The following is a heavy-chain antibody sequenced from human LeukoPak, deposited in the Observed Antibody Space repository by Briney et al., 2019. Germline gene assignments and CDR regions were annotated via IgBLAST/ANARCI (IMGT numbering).Heavy chain of an antibody. V-gene: IGHV4-61*02. Sequence: PSQTLSLTCTVSSGSISSGSYYWNWIRQPAGKGLEWIGRIYSSGSTNYSPSLKSRVIISVDTSKNQFSLKLSSVTAADTAVYYCASSPRIAARRTNYWGQGTLVTVSS. CDR3: ASSPRIAARRTNY. J-gene: IGHJ4*02. CDR1: SGSISSGSYY. D-gene: IGHD6-6*01. CDR2: IYSSGST.